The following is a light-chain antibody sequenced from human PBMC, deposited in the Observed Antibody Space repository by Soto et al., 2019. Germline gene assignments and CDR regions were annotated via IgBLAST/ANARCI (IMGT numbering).Light chain of an antibody. V-gene: IGKV3-20*01. Sequence: EIVLTQSPGTLSLSPGERATLSCRSSHSVSSNYLAWYQQKPGQAPRLLLYDVSSRATGIPDRFSGSGSGTAFTLTISRLEPVDFALYYCQQYGISPTFGQGTKVEIK. CDR3: QQYGISPT. CDR2: DVS. J-gene: IGKJ1*01. CDR1: HSVSSNY.